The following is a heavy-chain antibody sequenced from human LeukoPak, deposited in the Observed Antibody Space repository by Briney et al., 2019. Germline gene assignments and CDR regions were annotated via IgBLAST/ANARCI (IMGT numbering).Heavy chain of an antibody. Sequence: SETLSLTCTLAGGSISSYYWSWIRQPPGKALEWIGYIYYTGSTSYNPSLTSRVTISVDTSKSQFSLKLSSVTAADTAVYYCARADGGCSGGSCYEYFQHWGQGTLVTVSS. CDR3: ARADGGCSGGSCYEYFQH. CDR1: GGSISSYY. V-gene: IGHV4-59*12. D-gene: IGHD2-15*01. CDR2: IYYTGST. J-gene: IGHJ1*01.